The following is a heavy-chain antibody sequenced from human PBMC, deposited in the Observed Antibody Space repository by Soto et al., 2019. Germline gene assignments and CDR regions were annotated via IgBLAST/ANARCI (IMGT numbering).Heavy chain of an antibody. CDR2: IIPIFGTA. CDR1: GGTFSSYA. D-gene: IGHD3-3*01. J-gene: IGHJ6*02. V-gene: IGHV1-69*01. Sequence: QVQLVQSGAEVKKPGSSVKVSCKASGGTFSSYAISWVRQAPGQGLEWMGGIIPIFGTANYAQKFQGRVTITADESTSTAYMELSSLRSEDTAVYYCARLGECWSGYYKYYYGMDVWGQGTTVTVSS. CDR3: ARLGECWSGYYKYYYGMDV.